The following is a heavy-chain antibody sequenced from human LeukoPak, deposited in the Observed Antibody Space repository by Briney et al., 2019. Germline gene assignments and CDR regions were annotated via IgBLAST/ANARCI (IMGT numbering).Heavy chain of an antibody. CDR1: GINFRDLL. CDR2: TRERANSYTT. J-gene: IGHJ4*02. CDR3: ARGKTYSPFDY. Sequence: GALEPSWATPGINFRDLLIGLVRPAPGKGPGWVGRTRERANSYTTEYAASAKGRFTISRDDSKSSLYLQMNSLKTEDTAVYYCARGKTYSPFDYWGQGTLVTVSS. D-gene: IGHD4-11*01. V-gene: IGHV3-72*01.